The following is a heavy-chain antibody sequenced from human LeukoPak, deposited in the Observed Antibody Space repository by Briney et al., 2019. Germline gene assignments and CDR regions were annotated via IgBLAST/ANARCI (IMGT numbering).Heavy chain of an antibody. CDR3: AKTPMDRYCSSTSCYYFDY. Sequence: GGSLRLSCAASGFTFDDYAMHWVRQAPGKGLEWVSGISWNSGSIGYADSVKGQFTISRDNAKNSLYLQMNSLRAEDTALYYCAKTPMDRYCSSTSCYYFDYWGQGTLVTVSS. CDR1: GFTFDDYA. J-gene: IGHJ4*02. CDR2: ISWNSGSI. D-gene: IGHD2-2*01. V-gene: IGHV3-9*01.